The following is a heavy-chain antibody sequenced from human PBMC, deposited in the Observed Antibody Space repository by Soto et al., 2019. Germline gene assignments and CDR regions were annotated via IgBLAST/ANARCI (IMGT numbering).Heavy chain of an antibody. V-gene: IGHV4-59*01. Sequence: KASETLSLTCTVSGGSIGSYYWSWIRQPPGKGLEWIGYIYESGSTNSNPSLQSRVTISVETSKNQFYLNLSPVTAADTATYYCARARITLVREIIKYNMDIWGQGTTVTVSS. CDR1: GGSIGSYY. CDR3: ARARITLVREIIKYNMDI. J-gene: IGHJ6*02. CDR2: IYESGST. D-gene: IGHD3-10*01.